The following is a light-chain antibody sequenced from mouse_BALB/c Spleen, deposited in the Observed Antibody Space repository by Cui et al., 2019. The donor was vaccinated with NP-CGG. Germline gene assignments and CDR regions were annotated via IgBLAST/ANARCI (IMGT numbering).Light chain of an antibody. CDR1: TGAVTTNNY. CDR2: GTN. CDR3: ILWYSNHWV. Sequence: QVLVTLQPALTTSPGETVTLTCRSSTGAVTTNNYANWVQEKPDHLFTGLIGGTNNRAPGVPARFSGSLIGDKAALTITGAQTEDEAIYFCILWYSNHWVFGGGTKLTVL. V-gene: IGLV1*01. J-gene: IGLJ1*01.